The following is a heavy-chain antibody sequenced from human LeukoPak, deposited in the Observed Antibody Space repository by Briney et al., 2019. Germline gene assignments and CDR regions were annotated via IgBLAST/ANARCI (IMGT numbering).Heavy chain of an antibody. CDR1: GGTFSSYA. D-gene: IGHD6-13*01. J-gene: IGHJ4*02. CDR3: ARDYSEEGYFDY. V-gene: IGHV1-2*06. Sequence: ASVKVSCKASGGTFSSYAISWVRQAPGQGLEWMGRINPNSGGTNYAQKFQGRVTMTRDTSISTAYMELSRLRSDDTAVYYCARDYSEEGYFDYWGQGTLVTVSS. CDR2: INPNSGGT.